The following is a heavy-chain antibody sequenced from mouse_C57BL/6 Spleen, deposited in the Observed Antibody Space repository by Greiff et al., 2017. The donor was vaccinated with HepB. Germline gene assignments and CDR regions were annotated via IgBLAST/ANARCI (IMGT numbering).Heavy chain of an antibody. Sequence: EVKLMESGGGLVKPGGSLKLSCAASGFTFSSYAMSWVRQTPEKRLEWVATISDGGSYTYYPDNVKGRFTISRDNAKNKLYLQMSHLKSEDTAMYYCARVWDGNYYAMDYWGQGTSVTVSS. CDR3: ARVWDGNYYAMDY. D-gene: IGHD4-1*01. V-gene: IGHV5-4*03. CDR2: ISDGGSYT. CDR1: GFTFSSYA. J-gene: IGHJ4*01.